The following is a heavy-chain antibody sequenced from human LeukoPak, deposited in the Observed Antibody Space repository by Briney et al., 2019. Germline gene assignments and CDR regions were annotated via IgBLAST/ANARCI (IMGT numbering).Heavy chain of an antibody. J-gene: IGHJ6*02. CDR3: ARDSLYYYGSGMEYYGMDV. V-gene: IGHV3-48*03. D-gene: IGHD3-10*01. CDR1: GFTFSSYE. Sequence: PGGPLRLSCAASGFTFSSYEMSWVRQAPGKGLEWVSYISSSGSTIYYADSVKGRFTISRDNAKNSLYLQMNSLRAEDTAVYYCARDSLYYYGSGMEYYGMDVWGQGTTVTVSS. CDR2: ISSSGSTI.